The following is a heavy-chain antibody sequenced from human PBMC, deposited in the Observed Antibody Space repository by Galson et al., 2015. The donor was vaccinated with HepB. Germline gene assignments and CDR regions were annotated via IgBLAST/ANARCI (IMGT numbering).Heavy chain of an antibody. V-gene: IGHV1-2*02. CDR3: ARDQALFDYDFWSGYPDYYYYYMDV. D-gene: IGHD3-3*01. J-gene: IGHJ6*03. CDR1: GYTFTGYY. Sequence: SVKVSCKASGYTFTGYYMHWVRQAPGQGLEWMGWINPNSGGTNYAQKFQGRVTMTRDTSISTAYMELSRLRSDDTAVYYCARDQALFDYDFWSGYPDYYYYYMDVWGKGTTVTVSS. CDR2: INPNSGGT.